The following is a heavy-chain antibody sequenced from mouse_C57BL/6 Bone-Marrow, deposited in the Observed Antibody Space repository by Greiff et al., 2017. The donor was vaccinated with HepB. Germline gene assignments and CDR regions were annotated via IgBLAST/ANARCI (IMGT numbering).Heavy chain of an antibody. J-gene: IGHJ1*03. V-gene: IGHV1-85*01. D-gene: IGHD1-1*01. CDR2: IYPRDGST. Sequence: QVQLKESGPELVKPGASVKLSCKASGYTFTSYDINWVKQRPGQGLEWIGWIYPRDGSTKYNEKFKGKATLTVDTSSSTAYMELHSLTSEDSAVYFCARWNYGSSHWYFDVWGTGTTVTVSS. CDR3: ARWNYGSSHWYFDV. CDR1: GYTFTSYD.